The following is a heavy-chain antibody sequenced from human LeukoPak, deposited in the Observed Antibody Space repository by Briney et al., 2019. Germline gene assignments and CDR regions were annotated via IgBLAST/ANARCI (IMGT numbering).Heavy chain of an antibody. CDR2: IYYSGNT. V-gene: IGHV4-39*07. Sequence: PSETLSLTCTVSGGSISSRDYYWGWIRQSPRKGLEMIAIIYYSGNTYYNPSLRSRVIMSVDTSKNQFSLKLSSVTAADTAVYYCARRNYYYYMDVWGKGTTVTVSS. J-gene: IGHJ6*03. CDR3: ARRNYYYYMDV. CDR1: GGSISSRDYY.